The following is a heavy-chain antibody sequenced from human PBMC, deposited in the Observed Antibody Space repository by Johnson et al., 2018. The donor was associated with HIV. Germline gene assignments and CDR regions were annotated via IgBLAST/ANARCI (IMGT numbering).Heavy chain of an antibody. CDR1: GFTFSDYE. CDR2: ISKTGSTI. D-gene: IGHD6-13*01. J-gene: IGHJ3*02. V-gene: IGHV3-48*03. Sequence: EQLVESGGGLVQPGGSLRLSCAASGFTFSDYEMNWVRQAPGTGLEWLLYISKTGSTIYFGDSVKGRFSISRDNAKNSLYLQMNSLRAEDTAVYFCARWGHIAAAGSSVFDIWGLGTKVFVSS. CDR3: ARWGHIAAAGSSVFDI.